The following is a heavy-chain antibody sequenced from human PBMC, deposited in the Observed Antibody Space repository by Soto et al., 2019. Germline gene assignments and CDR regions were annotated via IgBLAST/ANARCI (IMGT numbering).Heavy chain of an antibody. CDR1: GFTVSSNY. D-gene: IGHD2-2*03. Sequence: GGSLRLSCAASGFTVSSNYMSWVRQAPGKGLEWVSVIYSGGSTYYADSVKGRFTISRDNSKNTLYLQMNSLRAEDTAVYYCARAHRMDDYYYGMDVWGQGTTVTVSS. CDR2: IYSGGST. J-gene: IGHJ6*02. V-gene: IGHV3-53*01. CDR3: ARAHRMDDYYYGMDV.